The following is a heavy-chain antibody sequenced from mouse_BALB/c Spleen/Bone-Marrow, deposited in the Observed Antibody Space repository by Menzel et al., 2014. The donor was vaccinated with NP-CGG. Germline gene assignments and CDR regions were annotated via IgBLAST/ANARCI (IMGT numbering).Heavy chain of an antibody. V-gene: IGHV5-6*01. D-gene: IGHD1-1*01. CDR2: ISSGGSYT. J-gene: IGHJ2*01. CDR1: GFTFSNYG. CDR3: AIQRDYYYFDY. Sequence: EVKVVGTGGDLVKPGGSLKPSCAASGFTFSNYGMSWVRRNPDKRLGWVATISSGGSYTYYPDSMKGRFTISRDNAKNTLYLQMISLKSEDTAMYYCAIQRDYYYFDYWDQCTTLTVSS.